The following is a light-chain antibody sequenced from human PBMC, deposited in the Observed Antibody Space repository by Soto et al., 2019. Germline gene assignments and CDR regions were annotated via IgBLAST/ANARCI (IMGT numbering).Light chain of an antibody. Sequence: IQLTQSPSSLSASVGDRVTITCRASQSISSWLAWYQQKPGKVPKLLIYKASTLKSGVPSRFSGSGSGTEFTLTISSLQPDDFATYYCQHYNSYSEAFGQGTKVDIK. CDR3: QHYNSYSEA. V-gene: IGKV1-5*03. J-gene: IGKJ1*01. CDR1: QSISSW. CDR2: KAS.